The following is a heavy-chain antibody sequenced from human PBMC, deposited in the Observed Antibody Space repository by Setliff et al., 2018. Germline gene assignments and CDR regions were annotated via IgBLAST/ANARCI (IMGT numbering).Heavy chain of an antibody. CDR3: ARVDNFWSGPIDY. V-gene: IGHV4-38-2*01. Sequence: SETLSLTCAVSGYSISSGNYWGWIRQPPGKGLEWIGEINHSGSTNYNPSLKSRVTISVDTSKNQFSLKLSSVTAADTAVYYCARVDNFWSGPIDYWGQGTLVTVSS. D-gene: IGHD3-3*01. CDR2: INHSGST. J-gene: IGHJ4*02. CDR1: GYSISSGNY.